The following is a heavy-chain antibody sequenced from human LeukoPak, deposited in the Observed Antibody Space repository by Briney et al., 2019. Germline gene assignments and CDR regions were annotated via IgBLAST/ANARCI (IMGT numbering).Heavy chain of an antibody. D-gene: IGHD3-3*01. V-gene: IGHV4-38-2*01. CDR2: ISHSGNT. CDR1: GFSISSGHY. CDR3: ARARVVHYNFRSGLHWYFDV. J-gene: IGHJ2*01. Sequence: PSETLSLTCAVSGFSISSGHYWAWIRQSPGKGLEWIGTISHSGNTYYNSSLKSRLAVSVDTSRNHFSLNLSFLTAADTAVYHCARARVVHYNFRSGLHWYFDVWGRGTLVTVSS.